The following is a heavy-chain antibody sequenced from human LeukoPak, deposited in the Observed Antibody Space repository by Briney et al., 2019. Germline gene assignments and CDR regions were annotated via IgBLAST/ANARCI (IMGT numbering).Heavy chain of an antibody. CDR1: GGSFSGYY. J-gene: IGHJ6*03. D-gene: IGHD2-15*01. Sequence: SETLSLTCAVYGGSFSGYYWSWTRQPPGKGLEWIGEINHSGSTNYNPSLKSRVTISVDTSKNQFSLKLSSVTAADTAVYYCATGLRYCMSARWYEGHRDSRYYMAVWGKGTTVTVSS. CDR2: INHSGST. CDR3: ATGLRYCMSARWYEGHRDSRYYMAV. V-gene: IGHV4-34*01.